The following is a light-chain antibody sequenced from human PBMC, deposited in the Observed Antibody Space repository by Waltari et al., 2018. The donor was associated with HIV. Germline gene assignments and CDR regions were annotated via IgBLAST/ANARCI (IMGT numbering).Light chain of an antibody. V-gene: IGLV2-14*03. CDR3: SSYTSSSTVV. CDR1: CSAVGGYNS. Sequence: QSSLTQPASVSGSPGQSITISCTGTCSAVGGYNSVSWYQQHPGKAPKLMIYDVSNRPSGVSNRFSGSKSGNTASLTISGLQAEDEADYYCSSYTSSSTVVFGGGTKLTVL. CDR2: DVS. J-gene: IGLJ2*01.